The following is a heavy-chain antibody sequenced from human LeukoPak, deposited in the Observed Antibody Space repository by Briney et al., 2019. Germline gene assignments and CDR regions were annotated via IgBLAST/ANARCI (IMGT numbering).Heavy chain of an antibody. CDR2: IVPLFGKV. CDR1: GGTFSTHA. D-gene: IGHD6-13*01. J-gene: IGHJ4*02. Sequence: GASVKVSCKASGGTFSTHAIAWVRQAPGQGLERMGGIVPLFGKVDYVQKFQDRVTISADESTSTAHMELRSLRFEDTAVYYCAREEDSSSWYWGNYWGQGTLVTVSS. V-gene: IGHV1-69*13. CDR3: AREEDSSSWYWGNY.